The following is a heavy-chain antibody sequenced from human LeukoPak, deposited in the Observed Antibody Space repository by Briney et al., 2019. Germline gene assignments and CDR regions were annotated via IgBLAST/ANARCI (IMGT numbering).Heavy chain of an antibody. Sequence: SETLSLTCTVSGYSISSGYYWGWIRPPPGKGLEWIGIIYHSGSTYYNPSLKSRVTISVDTSKNQFSLKPSSVTAADTAVYYCAIQVVPAAPYYFDYWGQGTLVTVSS. D-gene: IGHD2-2*01. J-gene: IGHJ4*02. CDR1: GYSISSGYY. V-gene: IGHV4-38-2*02. CDR3: AIQVVPAAPYYFDY. CDR2: IYHSGST.